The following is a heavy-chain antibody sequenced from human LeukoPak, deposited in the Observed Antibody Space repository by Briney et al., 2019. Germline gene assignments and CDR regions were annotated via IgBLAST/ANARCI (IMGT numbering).Heavy chain of an antibody. CDR2: ISGSGGST. Sequence: GGSLRLSXAASGFTFSGYAMSWVRQAPGKGLEWVSAISGSGGSTYYADSVKGRFTISRDNSKNTLYLQMNSLRAEDTAVYYCARETGRLGCCSGGSCYAFDYWGQGTLVTVSS. D-gene: IGHD2-15*01. J-gene: IGHJ4*02. CDR1: GFTFSGYA. CDR3: ARETGRLGCCSGGSCYAFDY. V-gene: IGHV3-23*01.